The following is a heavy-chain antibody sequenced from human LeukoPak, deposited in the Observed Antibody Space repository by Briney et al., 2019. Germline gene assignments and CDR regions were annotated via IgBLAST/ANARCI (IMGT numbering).Heavy chain of an antibody. V-gene: IGHV1-18*01. CDR3: ARIRDGYNDAYDL. J-gene: IGHJ3*01. Sequence: ASVKVSCKASGHTFTNYGITWVRQAPGQGLEWMGWISAYNGNTNYAQKFQGRVTLTRDTSTSTVYMELSSLRSEDTAIYYCARIRDGYNDAYDLWGQGTVVTVPS. CDR2: ISAYNGNT. CDR1: GHTFTNYG. D-gene: IGHD5-24*01.